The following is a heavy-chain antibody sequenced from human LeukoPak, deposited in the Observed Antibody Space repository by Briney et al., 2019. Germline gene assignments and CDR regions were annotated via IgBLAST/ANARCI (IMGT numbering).Heavy chain of an antibody. CDR2: ISSSSSTI. CDR3: ARDHPSLRLGELSLSPYYFDY. V-gene: IGHV3-48*02. CDR1: GFTFSSYI. Sequence: GGSLRLSCAASGFTFSSYIMNWVSQAPGKGLEWVSYISSSSSTIYYADSVKGRFTISRDNAKNSLYLQMNSLRDEDTAVYYCARDHPSLRLGELSLSPYYFDYWGQGTLVTVSS. D-gene: IGHD3-16*02. J-gene: IGHJ4*02.